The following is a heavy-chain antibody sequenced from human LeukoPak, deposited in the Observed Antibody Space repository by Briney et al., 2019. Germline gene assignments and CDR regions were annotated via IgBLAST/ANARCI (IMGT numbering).Heavy chain of an antibody. CDR3: ARDRGGAFDI. V-gene: IGHV3-33*01. D-gene: IGHD5-12*01. Sequence: GGSLRLSCAASGFTFSSYGMHWVRQAPGKGPEWVAVIWYDGSNKYYADSVKGRFTISRDNSKNTLYLQMNSLRAEDTAVYYCARDRGGAFDIWGQGTMVTVSS. CDR2: IWYDGSNK. J-gene: IGHJ3*02. CDR1: GFTFSSYG.